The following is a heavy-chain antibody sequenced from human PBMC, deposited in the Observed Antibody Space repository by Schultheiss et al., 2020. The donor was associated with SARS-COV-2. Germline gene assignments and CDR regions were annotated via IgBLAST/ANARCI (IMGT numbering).Heavy chain of an antibody. Sequence: SETLSLTCAVYGESFNGFSWTWIRQSPGKGLEWIGQVSHSGGTHYSPSLKRRVTISVDTSKNQFSLRLRSVTAADTAIYFCSRGRTSVIPSPVLGLGPHYFSYYMDVWGKGTTVTVSS. CDR3: SRGRTSVIPSPVLGLGPHYFSYYMDV. CDR1: GESFNGFS. V-gene: IGHV4-34*01. J-gene: IGHJ6*03. D-gene: IGHD4-11*01. CDR2: VSHSGGT.